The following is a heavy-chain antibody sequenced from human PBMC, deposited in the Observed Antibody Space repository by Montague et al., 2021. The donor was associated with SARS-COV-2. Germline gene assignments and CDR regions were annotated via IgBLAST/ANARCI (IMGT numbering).Heavy chain of an antibody. V-gene: IGHV3-9*01. CDR2: ISWNSGST. Sequence: SLRLSCAASGFTFDDYAMHWVRQAPGKGLEWVSGISWNSGSTGYADSVKGRFTISRDNAKNSLYLQMNSLRAEDTALYYRAKEVGESPSFDYWGQGTLVTVSS. D-gene: IGHD2-15*01. CDR3: AKEVGESPSFDY. CDR1: GFTFDDYA. J-gene: IGHJ4*02.